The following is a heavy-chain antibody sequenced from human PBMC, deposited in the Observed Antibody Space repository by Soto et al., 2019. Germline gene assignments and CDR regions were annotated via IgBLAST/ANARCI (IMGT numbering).Heavy chain of an antibody. Sequence: VGSLRLSCAASGFTFSSYAMSWVRQAPGKGLEWVSAISGSGGSTYYADSVKGRFTISRDNSKNTLYLQMNSLRAEDTAVYYCAKAVNYYYYYMDVWGKGTTVTVSS. J-gene: IGHJ6*03. CDR3: AKAVNYYYYYMDV. V-gene: IGHV3-23*01. CDR2: ISGSGGST. CDR1: GFTFSSYA. D-gene: IGHD4-17*01.